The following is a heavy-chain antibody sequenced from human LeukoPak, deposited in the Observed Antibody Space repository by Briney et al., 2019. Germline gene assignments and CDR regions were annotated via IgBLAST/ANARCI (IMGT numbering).Heavy chain of an antibody. CDR3: ARDKQWLYGDNYFDY. J-gene: IGHJ4*02. D-gene: IGHD6-19*01. V-gene: IGHV1-46*01. CDR2: INPSGGST. CDR1: GYTFTSYY. Sequence: ASVKVSCKASGYTFTSYYMHWVRQAPGPGLEWMGIINPSGGSTSYAQKFQGRVTMTRDTSTSTVYMELSSLRSEDTAVYYCARDKQWLYGDNYFDYWGQGTLVTVS.